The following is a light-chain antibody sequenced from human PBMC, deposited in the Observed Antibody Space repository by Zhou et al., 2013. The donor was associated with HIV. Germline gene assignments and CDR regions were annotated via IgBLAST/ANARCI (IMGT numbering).Light chain of an antibody. Sequence: DIQMTQSPSSLSASVGDRVTITCQASQDISNYLNWYQQKPGRAPKLLIYDASNLETGVPSRFSGSGSGTHFTFTISSLQPEDIATYYCQQYDNLPYSFGLGTKLDLK. CDR3: QQYDNLPYS. CDR2: DAS. V-gene: IGKV1-33*01. CDR1: QDISNY. J-gene: IGKJ2*03.